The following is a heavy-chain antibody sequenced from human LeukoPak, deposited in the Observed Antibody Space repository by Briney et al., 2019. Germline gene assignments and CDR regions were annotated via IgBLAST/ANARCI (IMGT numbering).Heavy chain of an antibody. CDR2: IYSGGST. V-gene: IGHV3-53*01. J-gene: IGHJ5*02. CDR3: ARFHYDFWSGYSNWFDP. D-gene: IGHD3-3*01. CDR1: GFTVSSNY. Sequence: GGSLRLSCAASGFTVSSNYMSWVRQAPGKGLEWVSVIYSGGSTNYADSVKGRFTISRDNSKNTLYLQMNSLRAEDTAVYYCARFHYDFWSGYSNWFDPWGQGTLVTVSS.